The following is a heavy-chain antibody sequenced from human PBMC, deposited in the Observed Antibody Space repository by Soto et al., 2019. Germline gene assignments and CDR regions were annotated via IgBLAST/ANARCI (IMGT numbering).Heavy chain of an antibody. J-gene: IGHJ4*02. CDR2: ISYDGSNK. CDR3: AKDKLGNQHYFDY. V-gene: IGHV3-30-3*01. Sequence: GGSLRLSCAASGFTFSSYAMHWVRQAPGKGLEWVAVISYDGSNKYYADSVKGRFTISRDNSKNTLYLQMNSLRAEDTAVYYCAKDKLGNQHYFDYWGQGTLVTVSS. CDR1: GFTFSSYA. D-gene: IGHD3-10*01.